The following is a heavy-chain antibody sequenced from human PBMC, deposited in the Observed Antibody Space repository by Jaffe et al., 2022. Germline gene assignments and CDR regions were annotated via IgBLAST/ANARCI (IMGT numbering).Heavy chain of an antibody. CDR3: ARLVYVNSSWYGVTYYFDY. CDR2: INQDGSEK. V-gene: IGHV3-7*01. J-gene: IGHJ4*02. D-gene: IGHD6-13*01. CDR1: GFTFSSYW. Sequence: EVQLVESGGGLVQPGGSLRLSCAASGFTFSSYWMSWVRQAPGKGLEWVANINQDGSEKYYVDSVKGRFTISRDNAKNSLYLQMNSLRAGDTAVYFCARLVYVNSSWYGVTYYFDYWGQGTLVTVSS.